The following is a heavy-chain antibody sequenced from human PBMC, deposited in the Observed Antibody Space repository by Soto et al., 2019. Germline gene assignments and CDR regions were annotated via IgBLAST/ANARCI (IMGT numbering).Heavy chain of an antibody. J-gene: IGHJ6*02. CDR3: ARQGVTVTMGYYYYGMDV. V-gene: IGHV4-59*08. Sequence: QVQLQESGPGLVKPSETLSLTCTVSGGSISSYYWSWIRQLPGKGLEWIGYIYYSGSTNYNPSLQSRVTLSVDTSKNQFSLKLSSVTAADTAVYYCARQGVTVTMGYYYYGMDVWGQGTTVTVSS. CDR2: IYYSGST. D-gene: IGHD4-17*01. CDR1: GGSISSYY.